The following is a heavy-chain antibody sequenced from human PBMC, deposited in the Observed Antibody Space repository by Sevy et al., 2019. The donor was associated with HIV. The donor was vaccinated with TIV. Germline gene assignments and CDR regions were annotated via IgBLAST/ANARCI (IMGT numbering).Heavy chain of an antibody. Sequence: SETLSLTCTVSSGSISTFYWSWIRQPPGKGLEWIGYIYSSGISNFNPTLKSRVTTSLDTSKSQFSLKLTSVTAADTDVYYCAREWVGASRSFDYWGQGTLVTVSS. CDR3: AREWVGASRSFDY. J-gene: IGHJ4*02. V-gene: IGHV4-59*13. CDR2: IYSSGIS. D-gene: IGHD1-26*01. CDR1: SGSISTFY.